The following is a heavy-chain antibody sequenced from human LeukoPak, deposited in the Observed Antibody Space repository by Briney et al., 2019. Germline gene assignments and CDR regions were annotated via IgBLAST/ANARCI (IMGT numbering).Heavy chain of an antibody. CDR2: INHSGST. V-gene: IGHV4-34*01. CDR1: GGSFSGYY. Sequence: SETLSLTCAVYGGSFSGYYWSWIRQPPGKGLEWIGEINHSGSTNYNPSLKSRVTISVDTSKNQFSLKLSSVTAADTAVYYCARDLGLVIANGLGYWGQGTLVTVSS. CDR3: ARDLGLVIANGLGY. J-gene: IGHJ4*02. D-gene: IGHD2-21*01.